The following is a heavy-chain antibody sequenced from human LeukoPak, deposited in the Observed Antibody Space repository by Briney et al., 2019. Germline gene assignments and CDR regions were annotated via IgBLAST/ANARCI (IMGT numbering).Heavy chain of an antibody. CDR2: INTNTGNP. Sequence: ASVKVSCKASGYTFTSYAMNWVRQAPGQGLEWTGWINTNTGNPTYAQGFTGRFVFSLDTSVSTAYLQISSLKAEDTAVYYCARGIAAAGTRANWFDPWGQGTLVTVSS. V-gene: IGHV7-4-1*02. CDR3: ARGIAAAGTRANWFDP. D-gene: IGHD6-13*01. CDR1: GYTFTSYA. J-gene: IGHJ5*02.